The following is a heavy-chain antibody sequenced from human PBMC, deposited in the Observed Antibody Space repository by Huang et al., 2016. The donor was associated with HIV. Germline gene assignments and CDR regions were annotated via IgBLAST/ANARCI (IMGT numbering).Heavy chain of an antibody. V-gene: IGHV7-4-1*02. CDR3: VRVRRVMDTYCVADCSTLEAFDI. CDR2: RNPDTGKP. D-gene: IGHD2-21*02. Sequence: QVQLVQSGSELKKPGASVKVSCKASGYTFTNYGVHWVRQAPGQGLEWMGWRNPDTGKPRYAQGLTGRFVFSLDTSVNTAYLQISSLKAADSAIYYCVRVRRVMDTYCVADCSTLEAFDIWGQGTVVTVSA. CDR1: GYTFTNYG. J-gene: IGHJ3*02.